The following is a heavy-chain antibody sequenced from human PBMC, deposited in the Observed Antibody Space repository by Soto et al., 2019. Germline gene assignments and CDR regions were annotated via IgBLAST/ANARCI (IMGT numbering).Heavy chain of an antibody. CDR1: GFTFSSYA. J-gene: IGHJ4*02. V-gene: IGHV3-64*01. D-gene: IGHD3-22*01. CDR2: ISSNGGST. Sequence: EVQLVESGGGLVQPGGSLRLSCAASGFTFSSYAMHWVRQAPGKGLEYVSAISSNGGSTYYANSVKGRFTISRDNSKNSLYLQMGSLRAEDMAVYYCARKHYYGAVDYWGQGTLVTVSS. CDR3: ARKHYYGAVDY.